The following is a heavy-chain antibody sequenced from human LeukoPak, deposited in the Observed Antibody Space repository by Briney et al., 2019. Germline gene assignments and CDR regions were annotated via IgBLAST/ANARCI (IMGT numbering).Heavy chain of an antibody. CDR2: IYYSGST. CDR3: ARGGPLLLVPDY. V-gene: IGHV4-59*01. Sequence: SETLSLTCTVSGGSISSYYWSWIRQPPGKGLEWIGYIYYSGSTNYNPSLKSRVTISVDTSKNQFSLKLSSVTAADTAVYYCARGGPLLLVPDYRGQGTLVTVSS. J-gene: IGHJ4*02. CDR1: GGSISSYY. D-gene: IGHD2-8*01.